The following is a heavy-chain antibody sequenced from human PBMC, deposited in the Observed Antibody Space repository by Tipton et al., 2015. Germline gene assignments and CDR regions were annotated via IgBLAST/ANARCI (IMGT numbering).Heavy chain of an antibody. CDR2: IYYSGST. CDR1: GGSISHYY. V-gene: IGHV4-59*08. Sequence: LRLSCTVSGGSISHYYWSWIRQPPGKGLEWFEHIYYSGSTNYNPSLKSRVTMSVDTSKNQFSLKLTSVTAADTAVYYCARHHGPAGPESWGQGTLLTVSS. J-gene: IGHJ1*01. D-gene: IGHD2-2*01. CDR3: ARHHGPAGPES.